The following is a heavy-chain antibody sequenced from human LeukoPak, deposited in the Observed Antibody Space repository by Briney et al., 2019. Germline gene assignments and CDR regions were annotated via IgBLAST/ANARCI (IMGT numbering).Heavy chain of an antibody. D-gene: IGHD6-6*01. CDR3: ARGPLARPDNYYYYMDV. CDR2: IIPIFGTA. CDR1: GGTFSSYA. V-gene: IGHV1-69*13. J-gene: IGHJ6*03. Sequence: ASVKVSCKASGGTFSSYAISWVRQAPGQGLEWMGGIIPIFGTANYAQKFQGRVTITADESTSTAYMELSSLRSEDTAVYYCARGPLARPDNYYYYMDVWGKGTTVTVSS.